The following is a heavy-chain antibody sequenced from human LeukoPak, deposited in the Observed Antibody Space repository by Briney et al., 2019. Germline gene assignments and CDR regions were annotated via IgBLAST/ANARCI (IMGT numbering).Heavy chain of an antibody. Sequence: SQTLSLTCAISGDSVSSNSVTWNWIGQSPSRGLEWLGRTYYRSTWYNDYAVSVRGRITVNPDTSKNQFSLHLNSVTPEDTAVYYCARRLTQYDCFNPWGQGILVTVSS. V-gene: IGHV6-1*01. CDR1: GDSVSSNSVT. J-gene: IGHJ5*02. D-gene: IGHD2-2*01. CDR3: ARRLTQYDCFNP. CDR2: TYYRSTWYN.